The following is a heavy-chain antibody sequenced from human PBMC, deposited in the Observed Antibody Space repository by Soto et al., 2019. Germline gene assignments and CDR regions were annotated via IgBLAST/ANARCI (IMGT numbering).Heavy chain of an antibody. V-gene: IGHV1-18*01. J-gene: IGHJ3*02. CDR3: ARDTLYYYDSSGYYTNGFDI. CDR2: ISGYNGNT. CDR1: GYTFTRYG. D-gene: IGHD3-22*01. Sequence: QVQLVQSGAEVKKPGASVKVSCKASGYTFTRYGISWVRQAPGQGLEWLGWISGYNGNTNYAQKLQGRLTMTTDTSTSTAYMELRSLRSDDTAVYYCARDTLYYYDSSGYYTNGFDIWGQGTMAPVSS.